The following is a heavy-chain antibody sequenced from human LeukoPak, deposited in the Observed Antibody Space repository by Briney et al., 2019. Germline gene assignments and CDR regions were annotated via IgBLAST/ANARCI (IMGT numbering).Heavy chain of an antibody. CDR1: GGTFSSYA. CDR3: ARSVSYYYDSSGSTYGS. J-gene: IGHJ5*02. Sequence: GASVKVSCKASGGTFSSYAISWVRQAPGQGLEWMGRIIPILGIANYAQIFQGRVTITADKSTSTAYMELSSLTSEDTAVYYCARSVSYYYDSSGSTYGSWGQGTLVTVSP. CDR2: IIPILGIA. D-gene: IGHD3-22*01. V-gene: IGHV1-69*04.